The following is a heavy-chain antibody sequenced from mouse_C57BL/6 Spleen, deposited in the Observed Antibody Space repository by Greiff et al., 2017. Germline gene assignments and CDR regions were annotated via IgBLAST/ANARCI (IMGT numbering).Heavy chain of an antibody. V-gene: IGHV1-82*01. D-gene: IGHD1-1*01. CDR1: GYAFSSSW. Sequence: QVQMKKCGPSLVKPGASVKISCKASGYAFSSSWMNWVKQRPGKGLEWIGRIYPGDGDTNYNGKFKGKATLTADKSSSTAYMQLSSLTSEDSAVYFCARSYGSSYPAYFDYWGQGTTLTVSS. CDR2: IYPGDGDT. CDR3: ARSYGSSYPAYFDY. J-gene: IGHJ2*01.